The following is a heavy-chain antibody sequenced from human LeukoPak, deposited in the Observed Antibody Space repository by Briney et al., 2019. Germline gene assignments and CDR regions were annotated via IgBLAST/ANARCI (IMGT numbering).Heavy chain of an antibody. CDR3: ASSRFHYYMDV. CDR2: IYQSGST. J-gene: IGHJ6*03. CDR1: GGSISSYY. V-gene: IGHV4-59*12. D-gene: IGHD6-13*01. Sequence: PSETLSLTCTVSGGSISSYYWSWIRQPPGKGLEWIGYIYQSGSTYYNPPLKSRVTISVDRSNNQFSLKLSSVTAADTAVYYCASSRFHYYMDVWGKGTTVTVSS.